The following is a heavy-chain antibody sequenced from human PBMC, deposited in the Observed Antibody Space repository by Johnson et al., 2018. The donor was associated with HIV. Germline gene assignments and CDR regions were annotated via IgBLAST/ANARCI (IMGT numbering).Heavy chain of an antibody. V-gene: IGHV3-20*04. CDR3: AKEKDTLMGAFDI. D-gene: IGHD5-18*01. Sequence: VQLVESGGGLVQSGGSLRLSCAASGFTFDDYGMSWVRQAPGKGLEWVSGIYWNGGSTGYADSVKGRFTISRDNAKNSLYLQMNSLRPEDTALYYCAKEKDTLMGAFDIWGRGTLVTVSS. CDR1: GFTFDDYG. CDR2: IYWNGGST. J-gene: IGHJ3*02.